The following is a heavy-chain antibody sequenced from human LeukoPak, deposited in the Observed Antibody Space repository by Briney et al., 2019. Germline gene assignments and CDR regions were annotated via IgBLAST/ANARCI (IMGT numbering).Heavy chain of an antibody. CDR2: IYTSGST. J-gene: IGHJ6*02. Sequence: SETLSLTCTVSGGSISSYYWSWIRQPAGKGLEWIGRIYTSGSTNYNPSLKSRVTMSVDTSKNQFSLKLSSVAAADTAVYYCASHTYYYGSGSWGYGMDVWGQGTTVTVSS. CDR1: GGSISSYY. V-gene: IGHV4-4*07. CDR3: ASHTYYYGSGSWGYGMDV. D-gene: IGHD3-10*01.